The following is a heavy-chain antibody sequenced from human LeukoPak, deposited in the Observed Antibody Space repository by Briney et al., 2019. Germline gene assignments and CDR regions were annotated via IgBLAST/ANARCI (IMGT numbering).Heavy chain of an antibody. V-gene: IGHV4-61*01. D-gene: IGHD3-10*01. Sequence: SETLPLTCTVSGGSISNSISSSYWSWIRQPPGKGLEWIGYISYSGSTTHYNPSLKSRVTISVDTSKNQFSLKLSSVTAADTAVYYCARVDLSLPGIFDYWGQGTLVTVSS. CDR3: ARVDLSLPGIFDY. J-gene: IGHJ4*02. CDR2: ISYSGST. CDR1: GGSISNSISSSY.